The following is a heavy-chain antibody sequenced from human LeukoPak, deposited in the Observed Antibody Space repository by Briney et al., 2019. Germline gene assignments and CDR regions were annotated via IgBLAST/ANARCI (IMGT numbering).Heavy chain of an antibody. CDR1: GGSISSSSYY. D-gene: IGHD1-20*01. Sequence: PSETLSLTCTVSGGSISSSSYYWGWIRQPPGTGLEWIGSIYYSGSTYYNPSLKSRVTISVDTSKNQFSLKLSSVTAADTAVYYCARGRHITGIDGGRGGFDYWGQGTLVTVSS. CDR2: IYYSGST. J-gene: IGHJ4*02. CDR3: ARGRHITGIDGGRGGFDY. V-gene: IGHV4-39*01.